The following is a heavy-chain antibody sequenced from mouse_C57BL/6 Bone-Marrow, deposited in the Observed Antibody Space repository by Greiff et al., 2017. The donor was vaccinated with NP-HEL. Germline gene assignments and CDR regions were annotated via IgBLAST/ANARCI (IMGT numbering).Heavy chain of an antibody. D-gene: IGHD1-1*01. CDR3: ARENYGRMFAY. V-gene: IGHV1-50*01. CDR2: IDPSDSYT. Sequence: QVQLQQPGAELVKPGASVKLSCKASGYTFTSSWMQWVKQRPGQGLEWIGEIDPSDSYTNYNQKFKGKATLTVDTSSSTAYLQLSSLTSEDSAVYYCARENYGRMFAYWGQGTLVTVSA. J-gene: IGHJ3*01. CDR1: GYTFTSSW.